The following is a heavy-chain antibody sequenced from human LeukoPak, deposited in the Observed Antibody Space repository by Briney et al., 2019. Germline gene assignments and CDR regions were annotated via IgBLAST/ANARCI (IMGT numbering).Heavy chain of an antibody. V-gene: IGHV1-69*02. CDR1: GGTFSSYT. CDR3: ARGLEYYCGSGNAEYAFDI. J-gene: IGHJ3*02. Sequence: SVKVSCKASGGTFSSYTISWVRQAPGQGLEWMGRIIPILGIANYAQKFQGRVTITADKSTSTAYMELSSLRSEDTAVYYCARGLEYYCGSGNAEYAFDIWGQGTMVTVSS. D-gene: IGHD3-10*01. CDR2: IIPILGIA.